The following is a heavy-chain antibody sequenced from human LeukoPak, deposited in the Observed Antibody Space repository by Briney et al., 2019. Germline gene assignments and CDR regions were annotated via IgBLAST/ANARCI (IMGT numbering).Heavy chain of an antibody. J-gene: IGHJ6*03. CDR3: ARDTLGYCSGGSCYYYYMDV. Sequence: PSETLSLTCTVSGSSISSYYWSWIRQPPGKGLEWIGYIYYSGSTNYNPSLKSRVTISVDTSKNQFSLKLSSVTAADTAVYYCARDTLGYCSGGSCYYYYMDVWGKGTTVTVSS. CDR1: GSSISSYY. CDR2: IYYSGST. V-gene: IGHV4-59*01. D-gene: IGHD2-15*01.